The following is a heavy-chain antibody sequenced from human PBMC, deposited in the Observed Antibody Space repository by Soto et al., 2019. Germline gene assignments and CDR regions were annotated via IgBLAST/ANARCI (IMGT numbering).Heavy chain of an antibody. D-gene: IGHD6-13*01. V-gene: IGHV1-69*13. Sequence: SVKVSCTASGGTFSSYAISWVRQAPGQGLEWMGGIIPIFGTANYAQKLQGRVTITADESTSTAYMELSSLRSEDTAVYYCARGGLDNRGYMAAAGYYYYYGMDVWGQGTTVTVS. CDR3: ARGGLDNRGYMAAAGYYYYYGMDV. CDR1: GGTFSSYA. CDR2: IIPIFGTA. J-gene: IGHJ6*02.